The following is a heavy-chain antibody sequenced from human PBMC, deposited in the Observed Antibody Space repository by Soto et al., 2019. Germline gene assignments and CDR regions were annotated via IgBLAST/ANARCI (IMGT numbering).Heavy chain of an antibody. V-gene: IGHV1-69*01. CDR1: GGTFSSYA. CDR3: AVGRGQLVRGVYYYYGMDV. J-gene: IGHJ6*02. D-gene: IGHD6-6*01. CDR2: IIPIFGTA. Sequence: QVQLVQSGAEVKKPGSSVKVSCKASGGTFSSYAISWVRQAPGQGLEWMGGIIPIFGTANYAQKFQGRVTITADESTSTAYMELSSLRSEDTAVYYCAVGRGQLVRGVYYYYGMDVWGQGTTVTVSS.